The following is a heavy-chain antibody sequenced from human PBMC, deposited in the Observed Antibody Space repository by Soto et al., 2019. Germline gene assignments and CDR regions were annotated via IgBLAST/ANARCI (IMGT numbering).Heavy chain of an antibody. CDR2: ISYDGSNE. J-gene: IGHJ4*02. CDR3: ARVYCSGGSCYSVDY. V-gene: IGHV3-30*03. CDR1: GFTFSNYG. D-gene: IGHD2-15*01. Sequence: GGSLRLSCEASGFTFSNYGTHWVRQAPGEGLEWVAHISYDGSNEHYTDSVKGRFTISRDNSKNMVYLQMNSLRAEDTAVYYCARVYCSGGSCYSVDYWGQGTLVTVSS.